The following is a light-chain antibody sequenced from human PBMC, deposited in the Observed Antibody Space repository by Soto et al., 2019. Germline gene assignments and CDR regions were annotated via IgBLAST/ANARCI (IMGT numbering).Light chain of an antibody. V-gene: IGLV2-11*01. J-gene: IGLJ1*01. CDR3: CSYAGSYVFV. CDR2: DVN. Sequence: QSALTQPRSVSGSPGQSVTISCTGTPSDVGGYNYVSWYQQHPGKAPKLIIYDVNKRPTGVPDRFSGSKSGVTASLTISGLRPEDEAEYHCCSYAGSYVFVFGSATKVTVL. CDR1: PSDVGGYNY.